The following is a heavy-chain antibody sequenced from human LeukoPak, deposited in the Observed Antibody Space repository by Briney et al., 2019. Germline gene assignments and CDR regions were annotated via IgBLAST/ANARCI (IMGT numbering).Heavy chain of an antibody. D-gene: IGHD2-21*02. J-gene: IGHJ4*02. Sequence: PGGSLRLSCAASGFTFSSYAMSWVRQAPGKGLDWVSVIYTGGGTNYGDSVKGRFTISRDNSKNTLYLQMNSLRADDTAIYYCARGQAYCGADCYSDWGQGTLVTVSS. V-gene: IGHV3-66*01. CDR2: IYTGGGT. CDR1: GFTFSSYA. CDR3: ARGQAYCGADCYSD.